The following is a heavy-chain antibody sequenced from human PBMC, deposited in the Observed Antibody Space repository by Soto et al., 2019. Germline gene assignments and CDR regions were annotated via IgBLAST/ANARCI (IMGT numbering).Heavy chain of an antibody. CDR1: GFTFHDYA. V-gene: IGHV3-23*05. J-gene: IGHJ4*02. CDR3: AKLVDKSLDDY. D-gene: IGHD3-16*01. CDR2: IAFTGSAT. Sequence: GGSLRLSCATSGFTFHDYAMSWVRQAPGKGLEWVSAIAFTGSATYYADSVKGRFTISRDNSKNTLFLHMNSLRAEDTAVYFCAKLVDKSLDDYWGQGALVTVSS.